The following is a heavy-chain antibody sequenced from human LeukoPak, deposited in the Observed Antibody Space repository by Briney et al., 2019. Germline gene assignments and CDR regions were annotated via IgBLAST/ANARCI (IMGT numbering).Heavy chain of an antibody. CDR2: TSYRSKWYY. Sequence: SQTLSLTCVISGDSVSSNSAAWNWIRQSPSRGLEWLGRTSYRSKWYYDYALSVKSRISIHPDTSKNQFSLQLNSVTTEDTAVYFCARGSRHLDHWGQGTLVTVSS. CDR3: ARGSRHLDH. D-gene: IGHD2-2*01. J-gene: IGHJ4*02. CDR1: GDSVSSNSAA. V-gene: IGHV6-1*01.